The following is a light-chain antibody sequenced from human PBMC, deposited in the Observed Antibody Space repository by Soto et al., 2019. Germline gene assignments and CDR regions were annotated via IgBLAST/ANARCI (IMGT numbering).Light chain of an antibody. CDR3: QQRGKWPST. Sequence: EVVLTQSPDTLSLSPGEPATLSCRASQTVARSVAWYQQKVGQAPRLLISDAYTRATGVGARVTGSGSATDFSRTITSLEPEDFAVYYCQQRGKWPSTVGPGTKVEMK. CDR1: QTVARS. V-gene: IGKV3-11*01. J-gene: IGKJ2*02. CDR2: DAY.